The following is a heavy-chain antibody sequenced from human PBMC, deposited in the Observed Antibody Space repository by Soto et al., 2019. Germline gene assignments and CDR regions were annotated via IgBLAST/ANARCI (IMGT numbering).Heavy chain of an antibody. CDR3: ARGFCSSTSCYEDD. J-gene: IGHJ4*02. V-gene: IGHV4-61*01. D-gene: IGHD2-2*01. Sequence: PSETLSLTCTVSGGSVSSGSYYWSWIRQPPGKGLEWIGYIYYRGSTNYNPSLKSRLTISLDTSKNQFSLKLSSVTAADTAVYYCARGFCSSTSCYEDDWGQGTRVTVSS. CDR1: GGSVSSGSYY. CDR2: IYYRGST.